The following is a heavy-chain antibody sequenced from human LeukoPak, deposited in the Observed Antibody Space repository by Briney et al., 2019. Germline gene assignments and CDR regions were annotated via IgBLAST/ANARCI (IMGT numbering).Heavy chain of an antibody. Sequence: GGSLRLSCAASGFTFRHYAVHWVRQAPGRGLEWVAVLSFDGANKYYAESVKGRFTISRDNSNNTLFLQMDSLRIEDTALYYCVRARAGGLDYWGQGTLVTVSS. D-gene: IGHD3-16*01. CDR3: VRARAGGLDY. CDR1: GFTFRHYA. CDR2: LSFDGANK. V-gene: IGHV3-30*04. J-gene: IGHJ4*02.